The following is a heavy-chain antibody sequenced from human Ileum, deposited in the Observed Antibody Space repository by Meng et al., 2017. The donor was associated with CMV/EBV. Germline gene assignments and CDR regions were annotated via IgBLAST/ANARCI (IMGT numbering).Heavy chain of an antibody. CDR1: GDSISGYH. Sequence: VRLQESGPGLGKPSETLSLTCIVSGDSISGYHWTWIQKPAGKGLEWIGRLRTSGTTDHNPSLKSRVTLPIDTSKNQFSLKLNSVTAADTAVYYCGRAGARGVPVDMWGQGTLVTVSS. D-gene: IGHD3-10*01. V-gene: IGHV4-4*07. CDR3: GRAGARGVPVDM. CDR2: LRTSGTT. J-gene: IGHJ4*02.